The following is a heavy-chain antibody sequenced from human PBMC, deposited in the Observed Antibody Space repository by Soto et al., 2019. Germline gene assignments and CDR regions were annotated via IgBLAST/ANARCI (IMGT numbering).Heavy chain of an antibody. CDR1: GFTFSSYW. J-gene: IGHJ3*02. CDR2: IKQDGSEK. D-gene: IGHD1-26*01. CDR3: ARATYSGSYYEAFDI. V-gene: IGHV3-7*03. Sequence: GGSLRLSCAASGFTFSSYWMSWVRQAPGKGLEWVANIKQDGSEKYYVDSVKGRFTISRDNAKNSLYLQMNSLRAEDTAVYYCARATYSGSYYEAFDIWGQGTMVTVSS.